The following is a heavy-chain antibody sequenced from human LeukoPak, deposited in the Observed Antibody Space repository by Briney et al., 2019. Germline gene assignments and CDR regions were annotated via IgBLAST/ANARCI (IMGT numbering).Heavy chain of an antibody. CDR2: INPNSGGT. Sequence: ASVKVSCKASGYTFTGYYMHWVRRAPGQGLEWMGWINPNSGGTNYAQKFQGWVTMTRDTSISTAYMELSRLRSDDTAVYYCARGSVLRFLEWPSYYYYGMDVWGQGTTVTVSS. CDR1: GYTFTGYY. J-gene: IGHJ6*02. V-gene: IGHV1-2*04. CDR3: ARGSVLRFLEWPSYYYYGMDV. D-gene: IGHD3-3*01.